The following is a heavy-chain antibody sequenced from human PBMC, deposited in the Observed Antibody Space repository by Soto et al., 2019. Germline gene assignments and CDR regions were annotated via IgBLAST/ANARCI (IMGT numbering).Heavy chain of an antibody. CDR2: ISTTSTYI. CDR1: GFTFSGDS. Sequence: GGSLRFSCAASGFTFSGDSMNWVRQAPGKGLEWVSSISTTSTYIYYADSVKGRFTISRDNANNSLHLQMNSLRAEDTAVYYCTRDYVMDVWGQGTTVTVSS. CDR3: TRDYVMDV. V-gene: IGHV3-21*01. J-gene: IGHJ6*02.